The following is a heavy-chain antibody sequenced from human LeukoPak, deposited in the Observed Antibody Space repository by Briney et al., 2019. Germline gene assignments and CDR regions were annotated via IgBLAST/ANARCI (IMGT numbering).Heavy chain of an antibody. Sequence: ASVKVSCTASGYTFTSYGISWVRQAPGQGLEWMGWISAYNGNTNYAQKLQGRVTMTTDTSTSTAYMELRSLRSDDTAVYYCARTRSGCSGGSCYGRWFDPWGQGTLVTVSS. V-gene: IGHV1-18*01. CDR3: ARTRSGCSGGSCYGRWFDP. D-gene: IGHD2-15*01. J-gene: IGHJ5*02. CDR2: ISAYNGNT. CDR1: GYTFTSYG.